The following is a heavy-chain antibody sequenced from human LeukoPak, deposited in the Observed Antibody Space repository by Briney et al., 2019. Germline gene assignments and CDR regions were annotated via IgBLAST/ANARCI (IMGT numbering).Heavy chain of an antibody. V-gene: IGHV5-51*01. J-gene: IGHJ6*02. CDR3: AMLAHSGSYLRYYYGMDV. D-gene: IGHD1-26*01. Sequence: GESLKISCKGSGYSFTSYWVGWVRQMPGKGLEWMGIIYPGDSDTRYSPSFQGQVTISADKSISTAYLQWSSLKASDTAMYYCAMLAHSGSYLRYYYGMDVWGQGTTVTVSS. CDR2: IYPGDSDT. CDR1: GYSFTSYW.